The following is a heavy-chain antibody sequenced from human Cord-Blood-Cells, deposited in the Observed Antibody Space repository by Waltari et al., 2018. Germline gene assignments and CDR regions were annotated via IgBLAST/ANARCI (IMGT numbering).Heavy chain of an antibody. CDR2: IYYSGST. D-gene: IGHD6-6*01. V-gene: IGHV4-31*03. Sequence: QVQLQESGPGLVKPSQTLSLTCTVSAGSISSGGYYWSWIRPHPGKGRAWIGYIYYSGSTYYNPSLKSRVTISVDTSKNQFSLKLSSVTAADTAVYYCARDTPAREQLVRLSGPGNAFDIWGQGTMVTVSS. CDR1: AGSISSGGYY. CDR3: ARDTPAREQLVRLSGPGNAFDI. J-gene: IGHJ3*02.